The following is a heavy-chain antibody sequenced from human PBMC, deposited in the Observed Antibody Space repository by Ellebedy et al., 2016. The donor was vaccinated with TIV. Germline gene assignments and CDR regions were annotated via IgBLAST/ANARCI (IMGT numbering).Heavy chain of an antibody. CDR3: ARDGARYSRNWYFDL. J-gene: IGHJ2*01. CDR1: GFTFSSHI. CDR2: ITDSGDST. Sequence: GGSLRLSCAASGFTFSSHIMSWVRPAPGKGLEWVSTITDSGDSTYYADSVTGRFTISRDNSKNTLYLQMNSLRAEDTAVYYCARDGARYSRNWYFDLWGRGTLVTVSS. D-gene: IGHD5-18*01. V-gene: IGHV3-23*01.